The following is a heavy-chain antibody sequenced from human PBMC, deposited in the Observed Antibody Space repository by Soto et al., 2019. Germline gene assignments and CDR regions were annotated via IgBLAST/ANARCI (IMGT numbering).Heavy chain of an antibody. V-gene: IGHV3-30*18. CDR3: AKNTVTTLYYYYGMDV. J-gene: IGHJ6*02. CDR1: GFTFSSYG. D-gene: IGHD4-17*01. CDR2: ISYDGSNK. Sequence: GVSLRLSCAASGFTFSSYGMHWVRQAPGKGLEWVAVISYDGSNKYYADSVKGRFTTSRDNSKNTLYLQMNSLRAEDTAVYYCAKNTVTTLYYYYGMDVWGQGTTVTVSS.